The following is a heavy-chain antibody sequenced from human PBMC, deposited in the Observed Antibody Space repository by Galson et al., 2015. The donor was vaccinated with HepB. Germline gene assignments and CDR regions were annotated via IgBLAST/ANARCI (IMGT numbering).Heavy chain of an antibody. J-gene: IGHJ5*02. Sequence: SVKVSCQDYGDTFRNLFIHWARQAPRQDLEWMAVSKPSTVPTRSAPRFKGRVTMTRDTSTTTVYMELTSLISDDTAVYYRAREASFYYNDTILNYLPGRLPSWFDPWGQGTLVTVSS. D-gene: IGHD3-10*01. CDR2: SKPSTVPT. CDR3: AREASFYYNDTILNYLPGRLPSWFDP. CDR1: GDTFRNLF. V-gene: IGHV1-46*01.